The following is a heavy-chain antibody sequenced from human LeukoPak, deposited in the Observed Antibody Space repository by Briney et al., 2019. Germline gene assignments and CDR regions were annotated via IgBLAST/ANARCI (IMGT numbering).Heavy chain of an antibody. Sequence: GGSLRLSCAASGFTFRSYAMSWVRQAPGKGLEWVSVISGTGSSTSYADSVKGRFTVSRDNSRNTVYVQMNSLTPEDTAVYYCVKGLDYSSSQMDSWGQGTLVTVSS. CDR2: ISGTGSST. V-gene: IGHV3-23*01. CDR3: VKGLDYSSSQMDS. J-gene: IGHJ4*02. D-gene: IGHD6-6*01. CDR1: GFTFRSYA.